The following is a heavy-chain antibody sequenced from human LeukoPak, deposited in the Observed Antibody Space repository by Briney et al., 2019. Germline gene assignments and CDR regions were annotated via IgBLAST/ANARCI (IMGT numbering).Heavy chain of an antibody. V-gene: IGHV4-34*01. D-gene: IGHD3-10*01. CDR3: ARHVLLWFGELSCFDY. CDR2: IYYSGST. J-gene: IGHJ4*02. CDR1: GGSFSGYY. Sequence: SETLSLTCAVYGGSFSGYYWSWIRQPPGKGLEWIGSIYYSGSTYYNPSLKSRVTISVDTSKNQFSLKLSSVTAADTAVYYCARHVLLWFGELSCFDYWGQGTLVTVSS.